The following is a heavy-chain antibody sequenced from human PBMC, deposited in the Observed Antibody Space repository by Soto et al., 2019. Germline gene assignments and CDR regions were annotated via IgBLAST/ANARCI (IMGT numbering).Heavy chain of an antibody. D-gene: IGHD6-19*01. V-gene: IGHV5-51*01. Sequence: GESLKISCNGSGYSFTIYWIGWVRQMPGKGLEWMGIIYPGDSDTRYSPSFQGQVTISADKSISTAYLQWSSLKASDTAMYYCARRSAGIAVAGTFDYWGQGTLVTVSS. CDR1: GYSFTIYW. J-gene: IGHJ4*02. CDR3: ARRSAGIAVAGTFDY. CDR2: IYPGDSDT.